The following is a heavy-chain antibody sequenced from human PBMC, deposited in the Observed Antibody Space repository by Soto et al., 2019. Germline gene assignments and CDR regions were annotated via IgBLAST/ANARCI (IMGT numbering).Heavy chain of an antibody. CDR1: GYTFTNYG. CDR3: TRDRSTGDY. Sequence: QGQLVQPGAEVKKPGASVKVSCKAAGYTFTNYGISWVRQAPGQGLEWMGWISANTGHTDYAEKYQGRVTMTTDTSTSTAYMALRSLTSDDTAVYYCTRDRSTGDYWGQGTLVTVSS. CDR2: ISANTGHT. J-gene: IGHJ4*02. V-gene: IGHV1-18*01.